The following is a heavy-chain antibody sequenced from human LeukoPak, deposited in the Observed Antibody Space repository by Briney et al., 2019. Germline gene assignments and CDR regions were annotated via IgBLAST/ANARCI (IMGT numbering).Heavy chain of an antibody. V-gene: IGHV3-23*01. D-gene: IGHD1-26*01. CDR3: ARSLVVGATYPYH. CDR1: GFTFSSYA. Sequence: PGRSLRLSCAASGFTFSSYAMHWVRQAPGKGLEWVSVIRGGGSATYYADSVKGRFTISRDNSKNTLYLQMNSLRAEDTAVYYCARSLVVGATYPYHWGQGTLVTVSS. J-gene: IGHJ5*02. CDR2: IRGGGSAT.